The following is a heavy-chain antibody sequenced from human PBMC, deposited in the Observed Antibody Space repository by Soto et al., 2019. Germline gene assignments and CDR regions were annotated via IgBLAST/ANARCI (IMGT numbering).Heavy chain of an antibody. CDR2: IIPIFGTA. CDR1: GGTFSSYA. Sequence: AASVKVSCTASGGTFSSYAISWVRQAPGQGLEWMGGIIPIFGTANYAQKFQGRVTITADESTSTAYMELSSLRSEDTAVYYCARRREGSHFDNWGKGTLVPVPS. CDR3: ARRREGSHFDN. V-gene: IGHV1-69*13. J-gene: IGHJ4*02.